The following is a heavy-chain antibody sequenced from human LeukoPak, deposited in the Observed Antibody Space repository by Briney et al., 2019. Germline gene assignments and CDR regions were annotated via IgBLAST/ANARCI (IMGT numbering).Heavy chain of an antibody. J-gene: IGHJ4*02. CDR1: GFTFSSYA. CDR3: AREGDYYCSGGSCYDY. CDR2: ISGSGGST. D-gene: IGHD2-15*01. V-gene: IGHV3-23*01. Sequence: GGSLRLSCAASGFTFSSYAMSWVRQAPGRGLEWVSTISGSGGSTYYADSVKGRFTISRDNAKNSLYLQMNSLRAEDTAVYYCAREGDYYCSGGSCYDYWGQGTLVTVSS.